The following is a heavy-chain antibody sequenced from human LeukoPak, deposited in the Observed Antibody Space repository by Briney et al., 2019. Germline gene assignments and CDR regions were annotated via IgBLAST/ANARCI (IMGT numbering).Heavy chain of an antibody. Sequence: ASVKVSCKASGYTFTGYYMHWVRQAPGQGLEWMGGIIPIFGTANYAQKFQGRVTIAADESTSTAYMELSSLRSEDTAVYYCARDFDYGSGSVRVSYFDYWGQGTLVTVSS. J-gene: IGHJ4*02. CDR2: IIPIFGTA. CDR1: GYTFTGYY. V-gene: IGHV1-69*13. CDR3: ARDFDYGSGSVRVSYFDY. D-gene: IGHD3-10*01.